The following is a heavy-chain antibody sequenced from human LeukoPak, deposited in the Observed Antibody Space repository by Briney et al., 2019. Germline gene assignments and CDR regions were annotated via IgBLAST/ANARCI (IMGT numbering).Heavy chain of an antibody. CDR1: GGSISSHY. Sequence: SETLSLTCTVSGGSISSHYWTWIRQPPGKGLEWIGYISYIGSTNYNPSLKSRVTISVDTSKNRFSLKLSSVTAADAAVYFCGRDPTTVTKGLDIWGQGTMVTVFS. CDR3: GRDPTTVTKGLDI. V-gene: IGHV4-59*11. J-gene: IGHJ3*02. CDR2: ISYIGST. D-gene: IGHD4-17*01.